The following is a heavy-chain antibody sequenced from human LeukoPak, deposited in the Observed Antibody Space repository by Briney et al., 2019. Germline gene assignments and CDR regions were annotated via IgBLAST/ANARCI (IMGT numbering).Heavy chain of an antibody. CDR1: GFTFSSYS. V-gene: IGHV3-21*01. CDR2: ISSSSSYI. J-gene: IGHJ4*02. D-gene: IGHD2-2*02. CDR3: ARDMLGYCSSTSCYTSEYYFDY. Sequence: KPGGSLRLSCAASGFTFSSYSMNWVRQAPGKGLEWVSSISSSSSYIYYADSVKGRFTISRDNAKNSLYLQMNSLRAEDTAVYYCARDMLGYCSSTSCYTSEYYFDYWGQGTLVTVSS.